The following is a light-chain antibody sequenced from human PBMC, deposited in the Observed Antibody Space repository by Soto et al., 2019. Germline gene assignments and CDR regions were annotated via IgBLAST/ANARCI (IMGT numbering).Light chain of an antibody. CDR1: ESVSSK. J-gene: IGKJ1*01. CDR2: DAS. V-gene: IGKV3-15*01. CDR3: QQYGRSGT. Sequence: EIVMTQSPATLSVSPVERATLSCRASESVSSKLVWYQKKPGQAPRLLIHDASTRATGIPARFSGSGSGTEFILTISRLEPEDFAVYYCQQYGRSGTFGQGTKVDIK.